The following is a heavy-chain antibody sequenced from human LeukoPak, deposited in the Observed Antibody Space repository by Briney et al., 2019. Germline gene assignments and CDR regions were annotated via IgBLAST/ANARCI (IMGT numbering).Heavy chain of an antibody. V-gene: IGHV3-33*01. CDR1: GFTFSDYG. D-gene: IGHD5-12*01. CDR2: FWSDGSKQ. J-gene: IGHJ5*02. Sequence: GGSLRLSCAASGFTFSDYGMRWVRQAPGKGLEWVAAFWSDGSKQSYEDSVKGRFTISRDNTKNTLYLQMNSLRAEDTAVYYCATGYDFGFDPWGQGTLVTVSS. CDR3: ATGYDFGFDP.